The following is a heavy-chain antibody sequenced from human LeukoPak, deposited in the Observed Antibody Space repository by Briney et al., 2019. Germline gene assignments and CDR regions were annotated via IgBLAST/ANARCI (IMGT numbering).Heavy chain of an antibody. CDR2: IYGNGNGQT. J-gene: IGHJ4*02. Sequence: GGSLRLSCEAAGFTFRTYTMTWVRQAPGKGLEWVSGIYGNGNGQTFYADSVKGRFSISRDDSRNLLFLHMNNLRVEDTALYYCAKDLKRDGVWDVDQWGQGTLVTVSS. D-gene: IGHD4-17*01. CDR1: GFTFRTYT. CDR3: AKDLKRDGVWDVDQ. V-gene: IGHV3-23*01.